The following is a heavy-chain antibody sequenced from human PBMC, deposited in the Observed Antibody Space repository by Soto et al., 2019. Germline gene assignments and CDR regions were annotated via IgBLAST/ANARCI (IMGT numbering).Heavy chain of an antibody. V-gene: IGHV4-59*01. D-gene: IGHD6-19*01. CDR3: ARSDGIAVAGNYYYGMDV. CDR1: CGSISSYY. J-gene: IGHJ6*02. Sequence: SETLSLTCTVSCGSISSYYWSWIRQPPGKGLEWIGYIYYSGSTNYNPSLKSRVTISVDTSKNQFSLKLSSVTTADTAVYYCARSDGIAVAGNYYYGMDVWGQGTTVTVS. CDR2: IYYSGST.